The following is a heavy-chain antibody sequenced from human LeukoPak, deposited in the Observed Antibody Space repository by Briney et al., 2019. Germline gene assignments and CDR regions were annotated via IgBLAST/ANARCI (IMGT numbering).Heavy chain of an antibody. V-gene: IGHV3-48*01. J-gene: IGHJ4*02. CDR2: ISSSSSTI. Sequence: GGSLRLSCAASGFTFSSYSMNWVRQAPGKGLEWVSYISSSSSTIYYADSVKGRFTISRDNAKNSLYLQMNSLRAEDTAVYYCASGNYYGSGSYSSFDYWGQGTLVTVS. CDR3: ASGNYYGSGSYSSFDY. D-gene: IGHD3-10*01. CDR1: GFTFSSYS.